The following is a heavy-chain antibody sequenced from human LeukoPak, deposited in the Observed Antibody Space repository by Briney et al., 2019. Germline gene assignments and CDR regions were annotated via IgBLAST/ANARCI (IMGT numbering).Heavy chain of an antibody. CDR3: ARVSAVADY. V-gene: IGHV4-34*01. D-gene: IGHD6-19*01. J-gene: IGHJ4*02. CDR1: GGSFSGYY. Sequence: SETPSLTCAVYGGSFSGYYWSWIRQPPGKGLEWIGEINHSGSTNYNPSLKSRVTISVDTSKNQFSLKLSSVTAADTAVYYCARVSAVADYWGQGTLVTVSS. CDR2: INHSGST.